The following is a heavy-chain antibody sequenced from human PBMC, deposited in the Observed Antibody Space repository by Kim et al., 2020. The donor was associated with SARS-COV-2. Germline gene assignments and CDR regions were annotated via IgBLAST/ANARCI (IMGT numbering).Heavy chain of an antibody. V-gene: IGHV4-59*09. CDR2: T. CDR3: ARGPTNYYFDY. J-gene: IGHJ4*02. Sequence: THYTPPPKSRVPISVDTSQTQFSLKLSSVTAADTAVYYCARGPTNYYFDYWGQGTLVTVS.